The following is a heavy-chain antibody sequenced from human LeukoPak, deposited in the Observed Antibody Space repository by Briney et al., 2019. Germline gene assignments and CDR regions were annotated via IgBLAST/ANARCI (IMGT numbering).Heavy chain of an antibody. J-gene: IGHJ4*02. V-gene: IGHV3-23*01. D-gene: IGHD3-10*01. Sequence: GGSLRLSCAASGFTFSSYAMSWVRQAPGKGLEWVSAISGSGGSTYYADSVKGRFTISRDNSKNTLYLQMNSLRAEDTAVYYCAKDFVTGWFRESYYFDYWGQGILVTVSS. CDR2: ISGSGGST. CDR1: GFTFSSYA. CDR3: AKDFVTGWFRESYYFDY.